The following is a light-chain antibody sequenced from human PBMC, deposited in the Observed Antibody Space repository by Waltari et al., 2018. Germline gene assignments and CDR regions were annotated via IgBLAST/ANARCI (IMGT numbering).Light chain of an antibody. J-gene: IGKJ2*01. Sequence: EIVLTQSPGTLSLSPGERATLSCRASLSVSSSSLAWYQQKPGQAPRLLIYGSSSRATGIPDRFSGSGSGTDFTLTISRLEPEDFAVYYCQHCGSSQYTFGQGTKLEIK. CDR1: LSVSSSS. CDR3: QHCGSSQYT. V-gene: IGKV3-20*01. CDR2: GSS.